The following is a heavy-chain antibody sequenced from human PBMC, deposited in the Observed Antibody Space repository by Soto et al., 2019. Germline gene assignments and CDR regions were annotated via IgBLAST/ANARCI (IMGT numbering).Heavy chain of an antibody. CDR1: GFTFSYYL. Sequence: GGSLRLSCAASGFTFSYYLMHWVLQAPGKGLVWVSQINNDGSRTMYADSVKGRFTISRGNAKNTLYLQMNSLRAEDTAVYYCAKDSNPAAMGEYYYGMDVWGQGT. J-gene: IGHJ6*02. CDR2: INNDGSRT. CDR3: AKDSNPAAMGEYYYGMDV. D-gene: IGHD2-2*01. V-gene: IGHV3-74*03.